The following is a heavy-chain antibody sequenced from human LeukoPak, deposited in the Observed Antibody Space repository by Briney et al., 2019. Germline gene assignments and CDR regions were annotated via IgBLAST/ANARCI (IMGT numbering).Heavy chain of an antibody. CDR1: GFTFSSDG. V-gene: IGHV3-33*06. Sequence: GGSLRLSCAASGFTFSSDGMHWVRQAPGKGLEWLAVIWYDGSNKYYADSVKGRFTISRDNAKNSLYLQMNSLRDEDTAVYYCAKDLEQLVWYYYYGMDVWGQGTTVTVSS. CDR2: IWYDGSNK. CDR3: AKDLEQLVWYYYYGMDV. D-gene: IGHD6-6*01. J-gene: IGHJ6*02.